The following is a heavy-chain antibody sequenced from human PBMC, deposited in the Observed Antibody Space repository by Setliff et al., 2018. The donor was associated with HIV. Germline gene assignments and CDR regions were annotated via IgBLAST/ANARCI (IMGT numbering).Heavy chain of an antibody. J-gene: IGHJ4*01. D-gene: IGHD6-19*01. CDR2: INKEGSKR. CDR3: ARPLEYKSGWSVITGSFNY. Sequence: PGGSLRLSCLGTGFTFSNFWMSWVRQAPGKGLEWVANINKEGSKRSYAGSVKGRITISRYKAKNSLYLEMTNVTAEDTAVYYCARPLEYKSGWSVITGSFNYWGHGTLVTVSS. V-gene: IGHV3-7*03. CDR1: GFTFSNFW.